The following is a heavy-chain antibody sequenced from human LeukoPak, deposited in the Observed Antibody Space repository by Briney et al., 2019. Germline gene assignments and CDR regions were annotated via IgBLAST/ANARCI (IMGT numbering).Heavy chain of an antibody. Sequence: GGSLRLSCAASGITFSSYGMHWVRQAPGKGLEWVAVIWYDGSNKYYADSVKGRFTISRDNSKNTLYLQMNSLRAEDTAVYYCARGGSSWYLANYFDYWGQGTLVTVSS. CDR3: ARGGSSWYLANYFDY. CDR1: GITFSSYG. V-gene: IGHV3-33*01. CDR2: IWYDGSNK. J-gene: IGHJ4*02. D-gene: IGHD6-13*01.